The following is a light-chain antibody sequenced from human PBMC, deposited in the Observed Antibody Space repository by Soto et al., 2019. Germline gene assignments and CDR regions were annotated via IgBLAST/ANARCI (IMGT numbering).Light chain of an antibody. CDR2: GAS. J-gene: IGKJ5*01. CDR1: QTINTN. CDR3: QQSYDHPLT. V-gene: IGKV1-39*01. Sequence: DIQMTQSPSSLSASVGDRVSITCRASQTINTNVNWFQQKPGEVPKILIYGASTLQGGVPSRFSGSGSGTEFTLTISNLQPEDFATYYCQQSYDHPLTFGQGTRLE.